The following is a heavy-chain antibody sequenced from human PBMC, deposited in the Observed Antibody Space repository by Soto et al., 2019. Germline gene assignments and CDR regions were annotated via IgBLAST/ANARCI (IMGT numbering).Heavy chain of an antibody. CDR3: AKDYSSSWYGPTYYYYGMDV. CDR1: GYTFTNYY. J-gene: IGHJ6*02. CDR2: INPSGGST. V-gene: IGHV1-46*01. Sequence: GASVKVSCKASGYTFTNYYMHWVRQAPGQGLEWVGIINPSGGSTTYAQKFQGRITLTTDTSTSTVYMELSSLRSEDTALYYCAKDYSSSWYGPTYYYYGMDVWGQGTTVTVSS. D-gene: IGHD6-13*01.